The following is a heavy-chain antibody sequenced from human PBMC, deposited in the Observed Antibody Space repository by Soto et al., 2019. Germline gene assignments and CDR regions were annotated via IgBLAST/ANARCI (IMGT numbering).Heavy chain of an antibody. CDR1: GGTFSSHS. J-gene: IGHJ6*02. CDR2: IIPIFGPA. V-gene: IGHV1-69*01. Sequence: QVQLVQSGAEVKKPGSSVKVSCKSSGGTFSSHSINWVRQAPGQGLEWMGGIIPIFGPANFAKKFQGRVTITADESTTTAYMGPSTLTSEDTAVYYCATGSFTSTGGRIVYHFNAMDVWGQGTTVTVSS. CDR3: ATGSFTSTGGRIVYHFNAMDV. D-gene: IGHD1-1*01.